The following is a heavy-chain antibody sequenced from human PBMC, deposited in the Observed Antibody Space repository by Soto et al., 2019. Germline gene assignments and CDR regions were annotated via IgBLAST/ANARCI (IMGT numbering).Heavy chain of an antibody. J-gene: IGHJ6*02. Sequence: EVQLLESGGGLVQPGGSLRLSCAASGFTFSSYAMSWVRQAPGKGLEWVSAISGSGGSTYYADSVKGRFTISRDNSKNTLYLKMDSLRAEDTAVYYCAKVDAHYYYGMDVWCQGTTVTVSS. V-gene: IGHV3-23*01. CDR2: ISGSGGST. CDR1: GFTFSSYA. D-gene: IGHD3-9*01. CDR3: AKVDAHYYYGMDV.